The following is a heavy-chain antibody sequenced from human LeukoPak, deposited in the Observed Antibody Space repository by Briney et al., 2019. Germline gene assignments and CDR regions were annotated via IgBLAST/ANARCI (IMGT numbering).Heavy chain of an antibody. D-gene: IGHD4-17*01. J-gene: IGHJ4*02. V-gene: IGHV3-11*04. CDR1: RFTFRDHF. Sequence: PGGSLRLSCAASRFTFRDHFMSWIRQPPGKGLEYVSYISSSGSDTYYSDSVKGRFTVSGDNAKNSLFLQMNSLRAEDTAVYYCATAPTEDGDGSSPGYWGQGTLVTVSS. CDR3: ATAPTEDGDGSSPGY. CDR2: ISSSGSDT.